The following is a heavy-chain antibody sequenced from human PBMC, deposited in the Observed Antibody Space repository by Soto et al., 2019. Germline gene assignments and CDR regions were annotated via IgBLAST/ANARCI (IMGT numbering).Heavy chain of an antibody. J-gene: IGHJ4*02. V-gene: IGHV3-15*01. CDR3: TTFDFGELGY. Sequence: EVQLVESGGGLVKPGGSLRVSCAASGFTFSNSWMSWVRQAPGKGLEWVGRIKSKTAGGTTDYAAPVKGRFTISRDDSKNTLYLQMNSLKTEATAVYYCTTFDFGELGYWGQGTLVTVSS. CDR2: IKSKTAGGTT. D-gene: IGHD3-10*01. CDR1: GFTFSNSW.